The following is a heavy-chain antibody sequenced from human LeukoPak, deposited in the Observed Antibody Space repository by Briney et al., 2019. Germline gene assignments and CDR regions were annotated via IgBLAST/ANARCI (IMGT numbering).Heavy chain of an antibody. CDR3: AKAYSSTWTIDAVDV. D-gene: IGHD6-13*01. V-gene: IGHV3-23*01. Sequence: GGSLRLSCAASGFTFSSYTMNWVRQAPGKGLEWVSAISSSGGSAYFADSVKGRFTMSRDNSKNTLYLQMNSLRAEDTAVYYCAKAYSSTWTIDAVDVWGQGTMVTVSS. CDR1: GFTFSSYT. CDR2: ISSSGGSA. J-gene: IGHJ3*01.